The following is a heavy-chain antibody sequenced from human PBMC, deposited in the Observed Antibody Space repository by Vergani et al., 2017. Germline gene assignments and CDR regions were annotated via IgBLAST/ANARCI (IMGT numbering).Heavy chain of an antibody. Sequence: QVQLVQSGAEVKKPGSSVKVSCKASGGTFSSYAISWVRQAPGQGLEWMGRNIPILGIANYAQQFQGRVTITADKSTSPAYMELRSLRSEDTAVYYCARHDIYSSSSDYYGMDVWGQGTTVTVSS. J-gene: IGHJ6*02. CDR3: ARHDIYSSSSDYYGMDV. CDR1: GGTFSSYA. V-gene: IGHV1-69*04. CDR2: NIPILGIA. D-gene: IGHD6-6*01.